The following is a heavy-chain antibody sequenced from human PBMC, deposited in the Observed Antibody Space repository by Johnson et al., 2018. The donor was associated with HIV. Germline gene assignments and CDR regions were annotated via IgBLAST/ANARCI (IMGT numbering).Heavy chain of an antibody. CDR3: AKDMWGAARGAFDI. Sequence: QVQLVESGGGVVQPGRSLRLSCAASGFTFSSYGMHWVRQAPGKGLEWVAVIWYDGNNQYYADSVKGRFTISRDNSKNTLYLQMNSLRAEDTAVYSCAKDMWGAARGAFDIWGQGTMVTVSS. CDR2: IWYDGNNQ. CDR1: GFTFSSYG. V-gene: IGHV3-33*06. J-gene: IGHJ3*02. D-gene: IGHD6-6*01.